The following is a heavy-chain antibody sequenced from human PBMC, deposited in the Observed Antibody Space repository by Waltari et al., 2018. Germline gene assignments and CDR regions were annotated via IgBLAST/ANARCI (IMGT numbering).Heavy chain of an antibody. Sequence: QLQLQESCPGLVKPSATLSLTCTVSGGSISSSRYYWGWILPPPGKGLEWIGSIYYRGSTYYKPSLKSRVTISVDTSKNQFSLKLSSVTAADTAVYYCARDFGGIVVALMGYYFDYWGQGTLVTVSS. V-gene: IGHV4-39*07. CDR1: GGSISSSRYY. CDR3: ARDFGGIVVALMGYYFDY. D-gene: IGHD3-22*01. J-gene: IGHJ4*02. CDR2: IYYRGST.